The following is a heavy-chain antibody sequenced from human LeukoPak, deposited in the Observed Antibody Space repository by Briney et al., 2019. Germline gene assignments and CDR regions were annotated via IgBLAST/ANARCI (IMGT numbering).Heavy chain of an antibody. J-gene: IGHJ4*02. V-gene: IGHV1-46*01. Sequence: ASVKVSCKASGYTFTIYYMHWVRQAPGQGLERMEIINPSGGSTSYAQKFQGRVTMTRDTSTSTVYMELSSLRSEDTAVYYCAREGKGIADWGQGTLVTVSS. CDR3: AREGKGIAD. CDR1: GYTFTIYY. D-gene: IGHD4-23*01. CDR2: INPSGGST.